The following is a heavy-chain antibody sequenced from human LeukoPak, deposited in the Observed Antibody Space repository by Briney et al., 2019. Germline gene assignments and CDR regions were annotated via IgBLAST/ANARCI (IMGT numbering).Heavy chain of an antibody. V-gene: IGHV3-30*02. D-gene: IGHD4-17*01. CDR3: ANSSPCQHPRGYGDYPLGRCYYYYYMDV. CDR2: IRYDGSNK. Sequence: GGSLRLSCAASGFTFSSYGMHWVRQAPGKGLEWVAFIRYDGSNKYYADSVKGRFTISRDNSKNTLYLQMNSLRAEDTAVYYCANSSPCQHPRGYGDYPLGRCYYYYYMDVWGKGTTVTVSS. CDR1: GFTFSSYG. J-gene: IGHJ6*03.